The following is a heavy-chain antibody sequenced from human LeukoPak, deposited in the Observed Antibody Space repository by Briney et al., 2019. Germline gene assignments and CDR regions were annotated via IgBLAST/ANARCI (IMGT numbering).Heavy chain of an antibody. J-gene: IGHJ5*02. CDR1: GFTFSSYG. D-gene: IGHD3-10*01. CDR3: AKEEGSRSYSDNWFDP. CDR2: ISYDGSNK. V-gene: IGHV3-30*18. Sequence: GRSLRLSCAASGFTFSSYGMHWVRQAPGKGLEWVAVISYDGSNKYSADSVKGRFTISRDNSKNTLYLQMNSLRAEDTAVYYCAKEEGSRSYSDNWFDPWGRGTLVTVSS.